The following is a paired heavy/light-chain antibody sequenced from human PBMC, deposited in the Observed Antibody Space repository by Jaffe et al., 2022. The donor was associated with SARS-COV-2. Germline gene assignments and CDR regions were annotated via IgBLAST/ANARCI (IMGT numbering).Heavy chain of an antibody. CDR1: GFTFGDYA. V-gene: IGHV3-49*04. J-gene: IGHJ6*02. Sequence: EVQLVESGGGLVQPGRSLRLSCTASGFTFGDYAMSWVRQAPGKGLEWVGFIRSKAYGGTTEYAASVKGRFTISRDDSKSIAYLQMNSLKTEDTAVYYCTRDRPPFTGGDYPGYYYGMDVWGQGTTVTVSS. CDR2: IRSKAYGGTT. CDR3: TRDRPPFTGGDYPGYYYGMDV. D-gene: IGHD2-21*02.
Light chain of an antibody. CDR3: QQRSKGGT. Sequence: EIVLTQSPATLSLSPGERATLSCRASQSVSSYLAWYQQKPGQAPRLLIYDASNRATGIPARFSGSGSGTDFTLTISSLEPEDFAVYYCQQRSKGGTFGQGTKVEIK. CDR1: QSVSSY. J-gene: IGKJ1*01. V-gene: IGKV3-11*01. CDR2: DAS.